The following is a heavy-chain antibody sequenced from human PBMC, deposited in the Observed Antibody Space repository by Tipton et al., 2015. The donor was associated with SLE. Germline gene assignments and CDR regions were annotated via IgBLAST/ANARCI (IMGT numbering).Heavy chain of an antibody. Sequence: LRLSCAVYGGSFSGYYWSWIRQPPGKGLEWIGEINHSGSTNYNPSLKSRVTISVDTSKNQFSLKLSSVTAADTAVYYCASSIDLVPAALRLPRVWGQGTLVTVSS. CDR1: GGSFSGYY. D-gene: IGHD2-2*01. CDR3: ASSIDLVPAALRLPRV. V-gene: IGHV4-34*01. J-gene: IGHJ4*02. CDR2: INHSGST.